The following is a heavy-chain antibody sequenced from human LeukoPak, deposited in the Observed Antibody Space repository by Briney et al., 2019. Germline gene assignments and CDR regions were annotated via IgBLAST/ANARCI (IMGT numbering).Heavy chain of an antibody. V-gene: IGHV4-39*07. CDR1: GGSISSSSYY. CDR3: ARGYCSGGSCSAEYFQH. D-gene: IGHD2-15*01. J-gene: IGHJ1*01. Sequence: SETLSLTCTVSGGSISSSSYYWGWIRQPPGKGLEWIGSIYYSGSTYYNPSLKSRVTISVDTSKNQFSLKLSSVTAADTAVYYCARGYCSGGSCSAEYFQHWGQGTLVTVSS. CDR2: IYYSGST.